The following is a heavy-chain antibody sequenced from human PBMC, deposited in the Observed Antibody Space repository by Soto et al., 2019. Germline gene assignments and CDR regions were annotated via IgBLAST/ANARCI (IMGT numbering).Heavy chain of an antibody. CDR3: ARQGGGGSDGHDAFDI. V-gene: IGHV4-39*01. CDR1: GGSISSSSYY. D-gene: IGHD1-26*01. Sequence: SETLSLTCTVPGGSISSSSYYWGWIRQPPGKGLEWIGSIYYSGSTYYNPSLKSRVTISVDTSKNQFSLKLSSVTAADTAVYYCARQGGGGSDGHDAFDIWGQGTMVTVSS. CDR2: IYYSGST. J-gene: IGHJ3*02.